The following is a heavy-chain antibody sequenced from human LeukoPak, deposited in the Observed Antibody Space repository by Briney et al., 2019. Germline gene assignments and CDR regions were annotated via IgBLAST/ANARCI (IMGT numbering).Heavy chain of an antibody. Sequence: GASVKVSCKASGYIFTNYGISWVRQAPGQGLEWMGWISVHNGNTRNSQKVQGRITMTADTSSTTAYIELRSLRFDDTAVYFCARDTASGWYNFDSWGQGTLVTVSP. CDR1: GYIFTNYG. V-gene: IGHV1-18*01. CDR2: ISVHNGNT. CDR3: ARDTASGWYNFDS. J-gene: IGHJ4*02. D-gene: IGHD6-19*01.